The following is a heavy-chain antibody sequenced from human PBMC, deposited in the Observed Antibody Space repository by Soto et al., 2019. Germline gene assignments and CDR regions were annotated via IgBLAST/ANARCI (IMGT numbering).Heavy chain of an antibody. CDR1: GFTFSDYY. CDR3: ARDRGYSSSWYGGWFDP. J-gene: IGHJ5*02. CDR2: ISSSGSTI. Sequence: VGSLRLSCAASGFTFSDYYMSWIRQAPGKGLEWVSYISSSGSTIYYADSVKGRFTISRDNAKNSLYLQMNSLRAEDTAVYYCARDRGYSSSWYGGWFDPWGQGTLVTVSS. V-gene: IGHV3-11*01. D-gene: IGHD6-13*01.